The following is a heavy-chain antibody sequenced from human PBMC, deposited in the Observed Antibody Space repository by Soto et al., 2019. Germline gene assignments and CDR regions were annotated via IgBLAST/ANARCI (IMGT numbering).Heavy chain of an antibody. D-gene: IGHD3-22*01. J-gene: IGHJ3*02. CDR3: ARQLDSSGYYWAI. Sequence: GESLKISCKGSGYIFTSYWIGWVRQMPGKGLEWMGIIYPGDSDTRYSPSFQGQVTISADKSISTAYLQWSSLKAPDTAMYYCARQLDSSGYYWAIWGQGTMVTVSS. CDR1: GYIFTSYW. CDR2: IYPGDSDT. V-gene: IGHV5-51*01.